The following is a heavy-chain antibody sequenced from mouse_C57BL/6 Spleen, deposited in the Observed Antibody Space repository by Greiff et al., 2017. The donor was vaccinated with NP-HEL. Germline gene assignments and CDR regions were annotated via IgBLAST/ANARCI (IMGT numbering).Heavy chain of an antibody. Sequence: VQLQQSGTVLARPGASVKMSCKTSGYTFTSYWMHWVKQRPGQGLAWIGAIYPGNSDTSYNQKFKGKAKLTAVTSASTAYMELSSLTNEDSAVYYCTRSLYYGKNYAMDYWGQGTSVTVSS. CDR3: TRSLYYGKNYAMDY. V-gene: IGHV1-5*01. J-gene: IGHJ4*01. D-gene: IGHD2-1*01. CDR2: IYPGNSDT. CDR1: GYTFTSYW.